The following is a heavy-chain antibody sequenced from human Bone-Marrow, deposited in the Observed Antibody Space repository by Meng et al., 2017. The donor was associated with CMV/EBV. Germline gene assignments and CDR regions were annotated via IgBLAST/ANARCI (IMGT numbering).Heavy chain of an antibody. CDR1: GFTFSSYA. V-gene: IGHV3-23*03. CDR2: IYSGGRST. Sequence: GGSLRLSCAASGFTFSSYAMSWVRQAPGKGLEWVSVIYSGGRSTYYADSVKGRFTISRDTSKNTLYLQMNSLRAEDTAVYYCAKWIGYYYDSSGYLDYWGQGTLVTVSS. J-gene: IGHJ4*02. D-gene: IGHD3-22*01. CDR3: AKWIGYYYDSSGYLDY.